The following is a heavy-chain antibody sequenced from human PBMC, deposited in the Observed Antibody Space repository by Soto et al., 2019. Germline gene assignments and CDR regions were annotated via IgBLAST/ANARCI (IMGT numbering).Heavy chain of an antibody. V-gene: IGHV3-48*02. J-gene: IGHJ4*02. CDR1: GFSFSRYS. CDR3: GGAGHSSY. CDR2: IGNSTNTM. D-gene: IGHD6-19*01. Sequence: EVQLVESGGGLVQPGGSLRLSCAASGFSFSRYSMNWVRQAPGKGLEWVSYIGNSTNTMYYADSVKGRFTISRDNAKNSLYLQMNSLRDDDTAVYYCGGAGHSSYWGQGNRVTVSS.